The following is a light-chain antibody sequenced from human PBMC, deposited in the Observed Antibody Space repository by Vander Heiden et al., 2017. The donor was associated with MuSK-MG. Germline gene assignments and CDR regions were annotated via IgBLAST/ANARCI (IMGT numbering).Light chain of an antibody. CDR2: FDS. J-gene: IGLJ2*01. V-gene: IGLV3-21*04. CDR3: QVWDSGSDHVV. CDR1: NIGSKS. Sequence: SYVLTQPPSVSVAPGKTARVTCGGNNIGSKSVHWYQQKPGQAPVVVIFFDSDRPSGIPERFSGSNSGNTATLTISRVEAGDEADYYCQVWDSGSDHVVFGGGTKLTAL.